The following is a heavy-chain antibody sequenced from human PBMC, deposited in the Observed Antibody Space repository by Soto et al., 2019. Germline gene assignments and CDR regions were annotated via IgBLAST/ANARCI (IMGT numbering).Heavy chain of an antibody. Sequence: SETLSLTCTVSGDSVSSGIYYWSWIRQPPGQGLEWIGYVYYTGSTNYNPSLQSRVTISIDTSKNQFSLRLRSVTAADTAMYYRARRLASKPKYFFDFWGQGTQVTVSS. D-gene: IGHD3-9*01. J-gene: IGHJ4*02. CDR2: VYYTGST. CDR1: GDSVSSGIYY. CDR3: ARRLASKPKYFFDF. V-gene: IGHV4-61*01.